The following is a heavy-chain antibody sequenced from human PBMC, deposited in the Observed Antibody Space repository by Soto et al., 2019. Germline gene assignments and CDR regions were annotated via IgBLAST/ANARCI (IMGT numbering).Heavy chain of an antibody. CDR3: AKDRYSGSPVDY. D-gene: IGHD1-26*01. CDR1: GFTFSSYG. CDR2: ISYDGSNK. Sequence: GSLRLSCAASGFTFSSYGMHWVRQAPGKGLEWVAVISYDGSNKYYADSVKGRFTISRDNSKNTLYLQMNSLRAEDTAVYYCAKDRYSGSPVDYWGQGTLVTVSS. J-gene: IGHJ4*02. V-gene: IGHV3-30*18.